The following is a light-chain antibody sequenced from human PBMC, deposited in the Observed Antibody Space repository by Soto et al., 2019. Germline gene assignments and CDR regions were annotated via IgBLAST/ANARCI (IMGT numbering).Light chain of an antibody. CDR2: AAS. Sequence: DIPLTQSLSSLSGSILERVSIXCRASQSISSYLNWYQQKPGKAPKLLIYAASSLQSGVPSRFSGSGSGTDFTLTISSLQPEDFATYYCQQSYSTPRAFGQGTKVDIK. V-gene: IGKV1-39*01. J-gene: IGKJ1*01. CDR3: QQSYSTPRA. CDR1: QSISSY.